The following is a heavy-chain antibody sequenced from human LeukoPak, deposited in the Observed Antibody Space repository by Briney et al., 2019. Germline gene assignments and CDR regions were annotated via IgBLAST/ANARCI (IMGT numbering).Heavy chain of an antibody. CDR2: IWYDGSNK. J-gene: IGHJ5*02. CDR1: GLTFSSYG. Sequence: PGGSLRLSCAASGLTFSSYGMHWVRQAPGKGLEWVAVIWYDGSNKYYADSVKGRFTISRDNSKNTLYLQMNSLRAEDTAVYYCATDPLYCSSTSCYDWFDPWGRGTLVTVSS. CDR3: ATDPLYCSSTSCYDWFDP. D-gene: IGHD2-2*01. V-gene: IGHV3-33*01.